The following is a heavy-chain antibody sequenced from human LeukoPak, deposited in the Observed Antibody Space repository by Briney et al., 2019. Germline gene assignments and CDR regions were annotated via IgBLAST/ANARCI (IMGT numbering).Heavy chain of an antibody. CDR1: GYSFTSYG. J-gene: IGHJ4*02. CDR2: ISVYNGDT. CDR3: ARVGVPVKNDY. D-gene: IGHD2-2*01. V-gene: IGHV1-18*01. Sequence: ASVKLFCRASGYSFTSYGLSWSRQAPGQGLEYMVCISVYNGDTNYGQKLQGRVTMTTDTSTSTAYMELRSLRSDDTAVYYCARVGVPVKNDYWGQGTLVTVSS.